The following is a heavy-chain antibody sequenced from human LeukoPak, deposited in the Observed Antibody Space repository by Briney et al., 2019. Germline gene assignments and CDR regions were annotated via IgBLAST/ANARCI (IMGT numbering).Heavy chain of an antibody. CDR3: TNGREFVD. V-gene: IGHV3-53*01. J-gene: IGHJ1*01. D-gene: IGHD3-10*01. CDR2: IYTGGST. Sequence: GGSLRLSCAASGLTVSSNYMSWVRQAPGKGLEWVSVIYTGGSTYYADSVRGHFTISRDNSKNMVYLQMSSLRAEDTAMYFCTNGREFVDWGQGTLVTVSS. CDR1: GLTVSSNY.